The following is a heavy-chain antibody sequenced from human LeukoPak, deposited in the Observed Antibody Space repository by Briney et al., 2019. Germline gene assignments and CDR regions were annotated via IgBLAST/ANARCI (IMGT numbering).Heavy chain of an antibody. CDR3: TKVSCYNGVGSGTCSSVF. Sequence: PGGSLRLSCAASGFTFSSYAMSWVRQAPGKGLEWVSAISGSGTITYYADSVKGRFTISRDNSKNTLYLQMNSLRAEDTAVYYFTKVSCYNGVGSGTCSSVFWVPGALVTVSS. CDR2: ISGSGTIT. CDR1: GFTFSSYA. D-gene: IGHD2-2*01. J-gene: IGHJ4*02. V-gene: IGHV3-23*01.